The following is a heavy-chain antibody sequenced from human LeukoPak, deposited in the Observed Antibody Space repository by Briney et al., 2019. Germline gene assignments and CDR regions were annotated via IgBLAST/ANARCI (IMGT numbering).Heavy chain of an antibody. CDR3: ARERLSCGGDCLDD. D-gene: IGHD2-21*02. CDR2: INSDGSDT. Sequence: GGSLRLSCAASGFTFSPYWMHWVRQAPGEGLVWVSCINSDGSDTRYADSVKGRFTISRDNAENSLILQMNSLRAEDTALYYCARERLSCGGDCLDDWGQGTLVTVSS. J-gene: IGHJ4*02. CDR1: GFTFSPYW. V-gene: IGHV3-74*01.